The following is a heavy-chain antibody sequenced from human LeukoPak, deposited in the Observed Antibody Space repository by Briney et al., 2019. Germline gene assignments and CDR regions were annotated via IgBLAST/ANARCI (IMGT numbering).Heavy chain of an antibody. V-gene: IGHV4-59*08. J-gene: IGHJ4*02. D-gene: IGHD1-7*01. CDR1: GGSISSYY. Sequence: MPSETLSLTCTGSGGSISSYYWNWIRQPPGKGLEWIGYIYYSGSTNYNPSLKSRVTISVDTSKNQFSLKLSSVTAADTAVYHCARLYWNYDCFDYWGQGTLVTVSS. CDR3: ARLYWNYDCFDY. CDR2: IYYSGST.